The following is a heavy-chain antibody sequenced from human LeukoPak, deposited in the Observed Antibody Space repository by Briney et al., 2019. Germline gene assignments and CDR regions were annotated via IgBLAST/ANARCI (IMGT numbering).Heavy chain of an antibody. V-gene: IGHV3-9*01. CDR3: AKGGYYHWYFDL. CDR2: ISWNSGSI. D-gene: IGHD3-22*01. J-gene: IGHJ2*01. CDR1: GFTFDDYA. Sequence: PGRSLRLSCAASGFTFDDYAMHWVRQAPGKGLEWVSGISWNSGSIGYADSVKGRFTISRDNAKNSLYPQMNSLRAEDTALYYCAKGGYYHWYFDLWGRGTLVTVSS.